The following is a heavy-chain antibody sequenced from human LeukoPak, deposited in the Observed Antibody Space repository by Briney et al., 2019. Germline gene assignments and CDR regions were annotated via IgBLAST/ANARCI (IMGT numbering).Heavy chain of an antibody. CDR2: IRSKANSYAT. J-gene: IGHJ4*02. CDR1: GFTVNSNY. V-gene: IGHV3-73*01. D-gene: IGHD5-18*01. CDR3: TRLEEKAMVTGGFDY. Sequence: QPGGSLRLSCAASGFTVNSNYMSWVRQASGKGLEWVGRIRSKANSYATAYAASVKGRFTISRDDSKNTAYLQMNSLKTEDTAVYYCTRLEEKAMVTGGFDYWGQGTLVTVSS.